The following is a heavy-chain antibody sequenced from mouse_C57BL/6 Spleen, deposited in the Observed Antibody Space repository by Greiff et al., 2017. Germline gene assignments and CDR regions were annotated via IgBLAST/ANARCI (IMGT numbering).Heavy chain of an antibody. CDR2: INPNNGGT. Sequence: SGPELVKPGASVKMSCKASGYTFTNYNMHWVKQSHGKSLEWIGYINPNNGGTSYNQKFKGKATLTVNKSSSTAYMELRSLTSEDSAVYYCARLGIITTVVATDYWGQGTTLTVSS. D-gene: IGHD1-1*01. CDR3: ARLGIITTVVATDY. J-gene: IGHJ2*01. CDR1: GYTFTNYN. V-gene: IGHV1-22*01.